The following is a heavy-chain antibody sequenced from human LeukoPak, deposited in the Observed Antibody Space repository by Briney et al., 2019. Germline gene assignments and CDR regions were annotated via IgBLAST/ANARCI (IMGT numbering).Heavy chain of an antibody. CDR1: GFTVSVNY. D-gene: IGHD3/OR15-3a*01. CDR3: ARGAPGIFGL. J-gene: IGHJ4*02. V-gene: IGHV3-53*01. Sequence: GGSLRLSCAASGFTVSVNYMSWVRQAPGKGLEWVSVIYSGGNTYYADSVKGRFTISRDISKNTLFLQMNSLRAEDTAVYYCARGAPGIFGLWGQGTLVTVSS. CDR2: IYSGGNT.